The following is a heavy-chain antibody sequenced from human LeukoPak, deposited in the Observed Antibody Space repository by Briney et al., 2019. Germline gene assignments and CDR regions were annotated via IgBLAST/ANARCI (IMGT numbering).Heavy chain of an antibody. CDR1: GFTFSDYG. CDR3: ARDLGTTNYFFDY. Sequence: GGSLRLSCAAPGFTFSDYGFHWVRQAPGKGLEWVAVIWYDGSKKYYADSVKGRFTISRDNSKNTLYLQMNSLGAEDTAVYYCARDLGTTNYFFDYWGQGTLVTVSS. CDR2: IWYDGSKK. D-gene: IGHD4-17*01. J-gene: IGHJ4*02. V-gene: IGHV3-33*01.